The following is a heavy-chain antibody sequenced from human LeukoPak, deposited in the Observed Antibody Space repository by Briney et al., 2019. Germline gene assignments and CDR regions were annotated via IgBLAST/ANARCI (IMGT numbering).Heavy chain of an antibody. D-gene: IGHD6-13*01. V-gene: IGHV1-18*01. CDR1: GYTFTTYG. Sequence: ASVKVSCKASGYTFTTYGISWVRQAPGQGLEWMGWISGYNTNTNYAQKFQDRVTLTTDTSTSTAYMELSSLRSEDTAVYYCARGLAIAAAGTGEGGYYYYYMDVWGKGTTVTVSS. J-gene: IGHJ6*03. CDR2: ISGYNTNT. CDR3: ARGLAIAAAGTGEGGYYYYYMDV.